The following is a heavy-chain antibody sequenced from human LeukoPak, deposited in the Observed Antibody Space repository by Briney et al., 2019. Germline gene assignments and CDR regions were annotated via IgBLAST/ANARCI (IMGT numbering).Heavy chain of an antibody. J-gene: IGHJ4*02. CDR1: GFTFSSYG. D-gene: IGHD3-16*01. V-gene: IGHV3-30*03. CDR2: ISYDGSNK. Sequence: GGSLRLSCAASGFTFSSYGMHWVRQAPGKGLERVAVISYDGSNKYYADSVKGRFTISRDNSKNTLYLQMNSLRAEDTAVYYCRSMITFGGLWGQGTLVTVSS. CDR3: RSMITFGGL.